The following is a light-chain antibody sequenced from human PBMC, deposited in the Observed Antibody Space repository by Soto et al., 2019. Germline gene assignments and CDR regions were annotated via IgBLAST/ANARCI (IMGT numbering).Light chain of an antibody. V-gene: IGLV1-40*01. Sequence: QSVLTQPPSVSGAPGQRVTISCTGSSSNIGAGYDVHWYQQLPGTAPKLLIYGNSNRPSGVPDRFSGSKSGTSASLAITGLQAEDEADSYCQSSDIILSGWVFGGGTKLTVL. CDR2: GNS. CDR3: QSSDIILSGWV. J-gene: IGLJ3*02. CDR1: SSNIGAGYD.